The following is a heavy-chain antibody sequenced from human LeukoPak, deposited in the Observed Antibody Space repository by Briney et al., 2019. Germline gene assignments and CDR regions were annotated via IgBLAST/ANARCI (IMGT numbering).Heavy chain of an antibody. V-gene: IGHV1-46*01. Sequence: GASVKVSCKASGYTFTSYYMHWVRQAPGQGLEWMGIINPSGGSTSYAQKFQGRVTMTRDMSTSTVYMELSRLRSDDTAVYYCARIGAYCGGDCYIGWFDPWGQGTLVTVSS. CDR3: ARIGAYCGGDCYIGWFDP. D-gene: IGHD2-21*02. CDR1: GYTFTSYY. CDR2: INPSGGST. J-gene: IGHJ5*02.